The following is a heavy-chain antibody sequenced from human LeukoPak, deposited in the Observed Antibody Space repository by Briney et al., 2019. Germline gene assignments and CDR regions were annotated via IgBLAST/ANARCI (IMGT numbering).Heavy chain of an antibody. D-gene: IGHD4-11*01. CDR2: ISSSSSTI. J-gene: IGHJ4*02. V-gene: IGHV3-48*01. CDR1: GFTFSRYN. Sequence: GGSLRLSCAVSGFTFSRYNMNWARRAPRKGREWVLYISSSSSTIYDADSREERFTISRKNAKNSMYQQMNSLRAEDTAVYYCAGEPVSHSSWGQGTLVTVSS. CDR3: AGEPVSHSS.